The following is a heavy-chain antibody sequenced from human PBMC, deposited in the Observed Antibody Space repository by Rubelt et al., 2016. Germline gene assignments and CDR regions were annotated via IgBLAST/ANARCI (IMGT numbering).Heavy chain of an antibody. CDR3: ASDADYYDSSGYYPF. J-gene: IGHJ4*02. CDR2: ISAYNGNP. D-gene: IGHD3-22*01. Sequence: QVQLVQSGAEVKKPGASVKVSCKASGYTFTSYGISWVRQAPGQGLEWMGWISAYNGNPNYAQKRQGRATRTTDTATSQAYMELRSVGSDDTAVYYCASDADYYDSSGYYPFWGQGTLVTVSS. CDR1: GYTFTSYG. V-gene: IGHV1-18*01.